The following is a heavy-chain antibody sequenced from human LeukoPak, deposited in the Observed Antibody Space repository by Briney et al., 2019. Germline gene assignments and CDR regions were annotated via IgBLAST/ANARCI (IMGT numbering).Heavy chain of an antibody. CDR3: ARVVTGYYYYYMDV. CDR1: GYTFTGYY. CDR2: INPNSGGT. D-gene: IGHD2-21*02. J-gene: IGHJ6*03. V-gene: IGHV1-2*02. Sequence: ASVKVSCKASGYTFTGYYMHWVRQAPGQGHEWMGWINPNSGGTNYAQKFQGRVTMTRDTSISTAYMELSRLRSDDTAVYYCARVVTGYYYYYMDVWGKGTTVTVSS.